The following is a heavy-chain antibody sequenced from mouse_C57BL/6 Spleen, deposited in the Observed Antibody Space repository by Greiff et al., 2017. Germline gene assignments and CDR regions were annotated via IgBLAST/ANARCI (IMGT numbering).Heavy chain of an antibody. CDR3: ARNWDGDWYFDV. V-gene: IGHV1-82*01. J-gene: IGHJ1*03. CDR1: GYAFSSSW. CDR2: IYPGDGDT. Sequence: VQLQQSGPELVKPGASVKISCKASGYAFSSSWMNWVKQRPGKGLEWIGRIYPGDGDTNYNGKFKGKATLTAAKSSSTAYMQLSSLTSEDAAVYCCARNWDGDWYFDVWGTGTTVTVSS. D-gene: IGHD4-1*01.